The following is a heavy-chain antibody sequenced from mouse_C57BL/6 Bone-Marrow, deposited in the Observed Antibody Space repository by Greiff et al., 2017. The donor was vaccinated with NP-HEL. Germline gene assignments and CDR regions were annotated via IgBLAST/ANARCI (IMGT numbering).Heavy chain of an antibody. J-gene: IGHJ1*03. CDR2: IHPNSGST. D-gene: IGHD3-3*01. V-gene: IGHV1-64*01. CDR1: GYTFTSYW. Sequence: QVQLKESGAELVKPGASVKLSCKASGYTFTSYWMHWVKQRPGQGLEWIGMIHPNSGSTNYNEKFKSKATLTVDKSSSTAYMQLSSLTSEDSAVYYCARLGNFVPGWYFDVWGTGTTVTVSS. CDR3: ARLGNFVPGWYFDV.